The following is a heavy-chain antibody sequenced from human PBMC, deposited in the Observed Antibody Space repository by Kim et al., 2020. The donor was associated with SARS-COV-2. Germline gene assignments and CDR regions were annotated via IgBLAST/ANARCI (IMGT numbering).Heavy chain of an antibody. CDR1: GFTFSSYA. J-gene: IGHJ4*02. D-gene: IGHD3-10*01. CDR2: ISYDGSNK. Sequence: PGGSLRLSCAASGFTFSSYAMHWVRQAPGKGLEWVAVISYDGSNKYYADSVKGRFTISRDKSKNTLYLQMNSLRTEDTAVYHCARAASGGFYSPPDYWGQGSLVTVSS. CDR3: ARAASGGFYSPPDY. V-gene: IGHV3-30-3*01.